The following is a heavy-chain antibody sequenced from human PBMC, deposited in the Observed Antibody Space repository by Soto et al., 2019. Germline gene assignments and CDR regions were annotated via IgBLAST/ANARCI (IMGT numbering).Heavy chain of an antibody. CDR3: ARRGQQWLVRDYYYYMDV. CDR1: GFTVSSNY. J-gene: IGHJ6*03. CDR2: IYSGGST. V-gene: IGHV3-53*04. D-gene: IGHD6-19*01. Sequence: GGSLRLSCAASGFTVSSNYMSWVRQAPGKGLEWVSVIYSGGSTYYADSVKGRFTISRHNSKNTLYLQMNSLRAEDTAVYYCARRGQQWLVRDYYYYMDVWGKGTTVTVSS.